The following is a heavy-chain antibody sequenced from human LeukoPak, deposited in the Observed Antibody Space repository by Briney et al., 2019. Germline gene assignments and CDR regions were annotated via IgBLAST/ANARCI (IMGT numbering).Heavy chain of an antibody. V-gene: IGHV3-30*02. CDR1: GFTFSSYG. J-gene: IGHJ4*02. CDR2: IRYDGSDK. Sequence: GGSLRLSCAASGFTFSSYGMHWVRQAPGKGLEWVAFIRYDGSDKYYADSVKGRFTISRDNSKNTLYLQMNSLRAEDTAVYYCAKDKGFLTGYFDYWGQGTLFTVSS. CDR3: AKDKGFLTGYFDY. D-gene: IGHD3-9*01.